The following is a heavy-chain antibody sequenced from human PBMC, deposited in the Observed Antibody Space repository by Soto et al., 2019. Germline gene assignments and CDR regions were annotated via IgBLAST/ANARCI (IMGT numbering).Heavy chain of an antibody. D-gene: IGHD5-18*01. CDR2: IWYDGSNK. V-gene: IGHV3-33*01. J-gene: IGHJ6*02. CDR1: GFTFSSYG. CDR3: ARVTAMVTRYYYGMDV. Sequence: QVQLVESVGGVVPPGRSLRLSCAASGFTFSSYGMHWVRQAPGKGLEWVAVIWYDGSNKYYADSVKGRFTISRDNSKNTLYLQMNSLRAEDTAVYYCARVTAMVTRYYYGMDVWGQGTTVTVSS.